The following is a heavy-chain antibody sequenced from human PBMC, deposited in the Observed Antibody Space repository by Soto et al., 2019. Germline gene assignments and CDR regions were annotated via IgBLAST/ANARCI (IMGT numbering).Heavy chain of an antibody. V-gene: IGHV3-30-3*01. J-gene: IGHJ4*02. Sequence: GGSLRLSCAASGFTFSSYAMHWVRQAPGKGLEWVAVISYDGSNKYYADSVKGRFTISRDNSKNTLYLQMNSLRAEDTAVYYCARDPSKAKTMIVVVSYFDYWGQGTLVTVSS. CDR2: ISYDGSNK. CDR1: GFTFSSYA. CDR3: ARDPSKAKTMIVVVSYFDY. D-gene: IGHD3-22*01.